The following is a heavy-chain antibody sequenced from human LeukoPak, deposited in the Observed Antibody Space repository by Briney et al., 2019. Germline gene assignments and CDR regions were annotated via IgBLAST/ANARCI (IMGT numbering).Heavy chain of an antibody. V-gene: IGHV3-48*01. J-gene: IGHJ4*02. Sequence: GGSLRLSCAASGFTFSSYSMNWVRQAPGKGLEWVSYISSSSSTIYYTDSVKGRFTISRDNAKNSLYLQMNSLRAEDTAVYYCARDGPQMAAPFDYWGQGTLVTVSS. CDR2: ISSSSSTI. CDR1: GFTFSSYS. CDR3: ARDGPQMAAPFDY. D-gene: IGHD6-6*01.